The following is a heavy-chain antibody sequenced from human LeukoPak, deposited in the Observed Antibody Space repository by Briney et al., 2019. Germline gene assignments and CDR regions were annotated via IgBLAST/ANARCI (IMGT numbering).Heavy chain of an antibody. V-gene: IGHV3-15*01. CDR1: GFTFSNAW. D-gene: IGHD1-26*01. CDR2: IKGKSDGGTT. CDR3: TTVFKSGSYRWLHYFDY. Sequence: GGSLRLSCGASGFTFSNAWMSWVRQAPGKGLEWVGRIKGKSDGGTTDYAAPVKGRFTISRDDSKNTLYLQMYSLKTEDTAVYYCTTVFKSGSYRWLHYFDYWGQGTLVTVSS. J-gene: IGHJ4*02.